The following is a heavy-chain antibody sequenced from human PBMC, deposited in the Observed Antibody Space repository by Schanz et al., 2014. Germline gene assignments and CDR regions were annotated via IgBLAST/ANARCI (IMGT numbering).Heavy chain of an antibody. V-gene: IGHV3-48*01. Sequence: EVQLVESGGGLVQPGGSLRLSCTASGFTFSGYSMNWVRQAPGKVLEWISYITGTGTVMYADSVKGRFTISRDNGKNSLFLQLNSLRADDAAVYYCARNRGSGGQNWYFDLWGRGTLVTVSS. CDR1: GFTFSGYS. J-gene: IGHJ2*01. D-gene: IGHD1-26*01. CDR2: ITGTGTV. CDR3: ARNRGSGGQNWYFDL.